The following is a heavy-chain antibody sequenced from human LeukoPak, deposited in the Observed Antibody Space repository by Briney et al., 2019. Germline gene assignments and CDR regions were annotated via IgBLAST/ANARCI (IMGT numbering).Heavy chain of an antibody. CDR1: GGSISSYY. D-gene: IGHD3-22*01. J-gene: IGHJ4*02. CDR3: ARDRPSKNYYDSSGYDY. V-gene: IGHV4-4*07. CDR2: IYTSGST. Sequence: PSETLSLTCTVSGGSISSYYWSWIRQPAGKGLEWIGRIYTSGSTNYNPSLKSRVTMSVDTSKNQFSLKLSSVTAADTAVYYCARDRPSKNYYDSSGYDYWGQGTLVTVSS.